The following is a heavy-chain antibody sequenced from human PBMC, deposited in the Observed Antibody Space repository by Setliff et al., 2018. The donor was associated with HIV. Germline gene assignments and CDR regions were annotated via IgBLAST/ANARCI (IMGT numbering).Heavy chain of an antibody. Sequence: PSETLSLTCTVSAYSIRNGYYWGWIRQSPGKGLEWIGTLYYDGNTYYNPSLKSRVTMSVDTSKNQFSLELSSVTAADTAVYYCARDRIEVVVDGPHDVFDVWGRGTTVTVSS. CDR1: AYSIRNGYY. V-gene: IGHV4-38-2*02. D-gene: IGHD2-15*01. J-gene: IGHJ3*01. CDR2: LYYDGNT. CDR3: ARDRIEVVVDGPHDVFDV.